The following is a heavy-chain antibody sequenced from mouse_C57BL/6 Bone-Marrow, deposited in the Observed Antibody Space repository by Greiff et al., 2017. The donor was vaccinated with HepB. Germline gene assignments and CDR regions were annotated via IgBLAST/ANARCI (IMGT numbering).Heavy chain of an antibody. Sequence: EVMLVESGGGLVKPGGSLKLSCAASGFTFRSYAMSWVRQTPEKRLEWVATISDGGSYTYYPDNVKGRFTISRDKAKNNLYLQRSHLKSEDTAMYYCARGVARDYWGQGTTLTVSS. V-gene: IGHV5-4*03. CDR3: ARGVARDY. J-gene: IGHJ2*01. CDR2: ISDGGSYT. CDR1: GFTFRSYA. D-gene: IGHD1-1*01.